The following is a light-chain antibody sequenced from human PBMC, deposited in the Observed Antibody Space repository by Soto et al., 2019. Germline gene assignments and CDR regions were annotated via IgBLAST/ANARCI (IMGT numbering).Light chain of an antibody. J-gene: IGKJ1*01. Sequence: EIVLTQSPGTLSLSPGERATLSFSASQSISSNLAWYQQKLGQAPRLLIYRASTRATGIPARFSGSGFGTDFTLTISSLEPDDFATYYCQQYNSYSPWTFGPGTKVDI. CDR3: QQYNSYSPWT. CDR1: QSISSN. V-gene: IGKV3-15*01. CDR2: RAS.